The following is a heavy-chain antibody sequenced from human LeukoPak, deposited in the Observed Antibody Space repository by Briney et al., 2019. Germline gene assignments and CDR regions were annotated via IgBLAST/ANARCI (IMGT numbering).Heavy chain of an antibody. V-gene: IGHV3-7*01. CDR1: GFTFSSYW. CDR2: IQQEGSEK. D-gene: IGHD3-10*01. J-gene: IGHJ6*03. Sequence: GGSLRLSCVVSGFTFSSYWMTWVRQAPGKGLEWVANIQQEGSEKYYVDSVKGRFTISRDNAKNSLYLQMNSLRAEDTAVYYCARGGGYYYYYMDIWGKGTTVTVSS. CDR3: ARGGGYYYYYMDI.